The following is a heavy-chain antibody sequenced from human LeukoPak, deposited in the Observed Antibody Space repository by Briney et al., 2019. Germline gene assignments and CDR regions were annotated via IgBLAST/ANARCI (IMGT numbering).Heavy chain of an antibody. CDR1: GYTFTGYY. D-gene: IGHD6-19*01. J-gene: IGHJ4*02. CDR2: INPNSGGT. V-gene: IGHV1-2*02. Sequence: ASVKVSCKASGYTFTGYYMHWVRQAPGQGLEWMGWINPNSGGTNYAQKFQGRVTMTRDTSISTAYMELSRLRSDDTAAYYCASLPPRQWLGDYWGQGTLVTVSS. CDR3: ASLPPRQWLGDY.